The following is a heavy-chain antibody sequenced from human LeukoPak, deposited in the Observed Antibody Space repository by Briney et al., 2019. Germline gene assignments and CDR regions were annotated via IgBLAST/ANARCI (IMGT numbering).Heavy chain of an antibody. CDR3: AGDGTRLVTYYYYYMDV. Sequence: SETLSLTCTVSGGSISSSSYYWGWIRQPPGKGLEWIGSIYYSGDTYYNPSLKSRVTISVDRSKNQFSLKLSSVTAADTAVYYCAGDGTRLVTYYYYYMDVWGKGTTVTVSS. J-gene: IGHJ6*03. D-gene: IGHD2-21*02. V-gene: IGHV4-39*07. CDR2: IYYSGDT. CDR1: GGSISSSSYY.